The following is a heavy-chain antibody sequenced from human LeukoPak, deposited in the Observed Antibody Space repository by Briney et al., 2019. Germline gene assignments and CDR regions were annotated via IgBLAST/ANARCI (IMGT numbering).Heavy chain of an antibody. CDR3: TSRRWLQSDFDH. J-gene: IGHJ4*02. V-gene: IGHV3-49*03. CDR1: GFTFGDYA. Sequence: PGRSLRLSCTASGFTFGDYAMSWFRQAPGKGLEWVGFIRSKAYGGTTEYAASVKGRFTISRDDSKSIAYLQMNSLKTEDTAVYYCTSRRWLQSDFDHWGQGTLVTVSS. D-gene: IGHD5-24*01. CDR2: IRSKAYGGTT.